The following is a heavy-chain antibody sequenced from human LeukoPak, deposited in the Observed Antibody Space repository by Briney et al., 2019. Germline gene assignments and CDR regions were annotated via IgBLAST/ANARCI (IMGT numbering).Heavy chain of an antibody. D-gene: IGHD2-15*01. J-gene: IGHJ4*02. CDR1: GGSISSGGYS. CDR2: IYHSGST. Sequence: SETLSLTCAVSGGSISSGGYSWSWIRQPPGKGLEWIGYIYHSGSTYYNPSLKSRVTISVDRSKTQFSLKLSSVTAADTAVYYCARAVCSGGSCYFDYWGQGTLVTVSS. V-gene: IGHV4-30-2*01. CDR3: ARAVCSGGSCYFDY.